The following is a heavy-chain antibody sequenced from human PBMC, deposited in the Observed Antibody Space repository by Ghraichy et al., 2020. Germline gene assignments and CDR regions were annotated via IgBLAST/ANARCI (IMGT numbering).Heavy chain of an antibody. Sequence: GESLNISCKGSGYSFTSYWIGWVRQMPGKGLEWMGIIYPGDSDTRYSPSFQGQVTISADKSISTAYLQWSSLKASDTAMYYCARPGTYYDFWSGPQTSYYFDYWGQGTLVTVSS. V-gene: IGHV5-51*01. D-gene: IGHD3-3*01. CDR3: ARPGTYYDFWSGPQTSYYFDY. J-gene: IGHJ4*02. CDR2: IYPGDSDT. CDR1: GYSFTSYW.